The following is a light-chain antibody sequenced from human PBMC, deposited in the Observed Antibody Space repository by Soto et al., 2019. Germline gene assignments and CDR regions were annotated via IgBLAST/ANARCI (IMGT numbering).Light chain of an antibody. CDR3: QQTRSYPST. J-gene: IGKJ4*01. Sequence: TESRSWRSASVGDRVSITCRASQSISSYLNWYQQKPGKAPKLLIYGASSLQSGVPSRFSGSGSGTDFTLTISSLQAEDFATYYCQQTRSYPSTFGGGTKVDI. CDR2: GAS. CDR1: QSISSY. V-gene: IGKV1-39*01.